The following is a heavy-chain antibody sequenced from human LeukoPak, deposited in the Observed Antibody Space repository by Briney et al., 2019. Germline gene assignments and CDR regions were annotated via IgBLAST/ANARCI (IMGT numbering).Heavy chain of an antibody. D-gene: IGHD2-2*01. V-gene: IGHV1-69*02. CDR3: ARVGSPSPDWGSYNYGMDV. Sequence: SVKVSCKAFGGTFSNYTINWVRQAPGQGLEWMGRIIPMLGMANYAQKFQGRVTITADKSTSTAYMDLSSLRSEDTAMYYCARVGSPSPDWGSYNYGMDVWGQGTTVTVSS. CDR2: IIPMLGMA. J-gene: IGHJ6*02. CDR1: GGTFSNYT.